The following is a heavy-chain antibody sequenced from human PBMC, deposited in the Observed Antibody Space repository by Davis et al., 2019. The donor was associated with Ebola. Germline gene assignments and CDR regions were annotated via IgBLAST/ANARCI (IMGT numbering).Heavy chain of an antibody. CDR1: GFTFSSYS. CDR2: ISDSSTTI. V-gene: IGHV3-48*02. D-gene: IGHD7-27*01. J-gene: IGHJ4*02. Sequence: PGGSLRLSCAVSGFTFSSYSMNWVRQAPGKGLEWVSYISDSSTTIYYADSVKGRFTISRDNAKNSLYLQMNSLRDEDTAVYYCATDRNWDFDYWGQGTLVTVSS. CDR3: ATDRNWDFDY.